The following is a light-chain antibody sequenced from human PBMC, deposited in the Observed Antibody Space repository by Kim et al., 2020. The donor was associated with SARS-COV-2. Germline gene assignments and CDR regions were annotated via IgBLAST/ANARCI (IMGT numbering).Light chain of an antibody. CDR3: QQRGSWPDT. CDR2: AAF. V-gene: IGKV3-11*01. Sequence: EIVLTQSPATLSLSPGERATLSCRASQSVSSYLAWYQQKPGQAPRLLIYAAFNRATGIPSRFSGSGSGTDFTLTISSLEPEDFAVYYCQQRGSWPDTFGQGTRLEIK. CDR1: QSVSSY. J-gene: IGKJ5*01.